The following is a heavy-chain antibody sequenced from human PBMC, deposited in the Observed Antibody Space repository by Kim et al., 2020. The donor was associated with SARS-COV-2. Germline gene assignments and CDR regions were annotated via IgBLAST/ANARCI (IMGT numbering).Heavy chain of an antibody. Sequence: SETLSLTCAVYGGSFSGYYWSWIRQPPGKGLEWIGEINHSGSTNYNPSLKSRVTISVDTSKNQFSLKLGSVTAADTAVYYCASQLTYYYDSSGSYYYYGMDVWGQGTTVTVSS. CDR3: ASQLTYYYDSSGSYYYYGMDV. D-gene: IGHD3-22*01. CDR2: INHSGST. V-gene: IGHV4-34*01. CDR1: GGSFSGYY. J-gene: IGHJ6*02.